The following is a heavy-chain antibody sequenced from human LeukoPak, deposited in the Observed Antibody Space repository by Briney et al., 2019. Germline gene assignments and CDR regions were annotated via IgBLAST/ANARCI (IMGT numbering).Heavy chain of an antibody. J-gene: IGHJ4*02. V-gene: IGHV3-23*01. CDR2: ISGSGGST. D-gene: IGHD3-22*01. CDR1: GFTFSSYA. Sequence: GGSLRLSCAASGFTFSSYAMNWVRQAPGKGLEWVSAISGSGGSTYYADSVKGRFTISRDNSKNTLYLQMNSLRAEDTAVYYCAKVLDSSGYFFDYWGQGTLVTVSS. CDR3: AKVLDSSGYFFDY.